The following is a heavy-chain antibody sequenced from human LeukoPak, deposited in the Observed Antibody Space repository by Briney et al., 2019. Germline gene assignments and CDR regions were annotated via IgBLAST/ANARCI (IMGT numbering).Heavy chain of an antibody. CDR2: FDPEDGET. Sequence: VGSVKVSCKVSGYTLTELSMHWVRQAPGKGLEWMGGFDPEDGETIYAQKFQGRGTMTEDTSTDTAYIGLSSLRSEGTAVYYCATDRGIQLWFYWGQGTLVTVSS. CDR3: ATDRGIQLWFY. CDR1: GYTLTELS. J-gene: IGHJ4*02. D-gene: IGHD5-18*01. V-gene: IGHV1-24*01.